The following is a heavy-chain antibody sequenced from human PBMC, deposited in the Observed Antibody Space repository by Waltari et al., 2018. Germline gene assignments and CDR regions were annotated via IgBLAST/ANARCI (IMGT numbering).Heavy chain of an antibody. D-gene: IGHD2-2*01. V-gene: IGHV1-2*02. J-gene: IGHJ5*02. CDR3: ARAGHGIASCYCS. Sequence: QVQLVQSGAEVKKPGASVKVSCKASGYIFSGYYIHWVRKAPGQGLEWMEWINPHIGGTTNAQKFHRRDTMTRDTAISPAYMELHGLTSEDTATYYCARAGHGIASCYCSWGQGTLVTVSS. CDR2: INPHIGGT. CDR1: GYIFSGYY.